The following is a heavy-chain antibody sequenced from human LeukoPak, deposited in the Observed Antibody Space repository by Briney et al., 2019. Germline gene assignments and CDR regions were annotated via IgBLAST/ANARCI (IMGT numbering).Heavy chain of an antibody. J-gene: IGHJ4*02. D-gene: IGHD3-3*01. Sequence: ASVKVSCKASGYTFTSYDINWVRQATGQGLEWMGWMNPNSGNTGYAQKFQGRVTITRNTSISTAYMELSSLRSEDTAVYYCARETPDYDFWSGYPFDYWGQGTLVTVSS. CDR1: GYTFTSYD. CDR3: ARETPDYDFWSGYPFDY. V-gene: IGHV1-8*03. CDR2: MNPNSGNT.